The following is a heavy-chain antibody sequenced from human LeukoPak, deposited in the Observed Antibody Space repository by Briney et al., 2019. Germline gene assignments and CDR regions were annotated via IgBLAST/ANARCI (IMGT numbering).Heavy chain of an antibody. Sequence: PSETLSLTCTVSGGSISSYYWSWIRQPAGKGLEWIGRIYTSGSTNYNPSLKSRVTMSVDTSKNQFSLKLSSVTAADTAVYYCARGCSGGSCYLGAFDIWGQGTMVTVSS. CDR1: GGSISSYY. CDR2: IYTSGST. J-gene: IGHJ3*02. CDR3: ARGCSGGSCYLGAFDI. V-gene: IGHV4-4*07. D-gene: IGHD2-15*01.